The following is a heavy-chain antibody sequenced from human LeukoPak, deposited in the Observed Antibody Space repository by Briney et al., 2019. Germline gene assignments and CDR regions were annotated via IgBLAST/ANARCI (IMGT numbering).Heavy chain of an antibody. D-gene: IGHD3-3*01. CDR2: VYHSGST. CDR3: ARVSIGDYDFWSGYYPDNWFDP. CDR1: GGSISSYY. J-gene: IGHJ5*02. Sequence: PSETLSLTCIVSGGSISSYYWSWIRQPPGKGLEWIGYVYHSGSTNYNPSLKSRVTISVDTSKNQFSLKLSSVTAADTAVYYCARVSIGDYDFWSGYYPDNWFDPWGQGTLVTVSS. V-gene: IGHV4-59*01.